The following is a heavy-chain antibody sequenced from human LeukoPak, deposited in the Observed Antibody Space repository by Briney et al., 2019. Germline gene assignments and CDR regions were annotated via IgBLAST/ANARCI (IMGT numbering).Heavy chain of an antibody. D-gene: IGHD6-13*01. CDR2: IIPIFGTA. CDR3: AAGGSSSWYSLYYYYYMDV. Sequence: ASVKVSCKASGGTFSSYAISWVRQAPGQGLEWMGGIIPIFGTANYAQKFQGRVTITADESTSTAYMELSSLRSEDTAVYYCAAGGSSSWYSLYYYYYMDVWGKGTTVTISS. J-gene: IGHJ6*03. CDR1: GGTFSSYA. V-gene: IGHV1-69*13.